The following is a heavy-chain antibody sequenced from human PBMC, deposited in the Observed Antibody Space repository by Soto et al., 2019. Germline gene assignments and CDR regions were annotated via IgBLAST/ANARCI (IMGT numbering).Heavy chain of an antibody. D-gene: IGHD6-13*01. Sequence: ASVKVSCKASGYTFTSYGISWVRQAPGQGLEWMGWISAYNGNTNYAQKLQGRVTMTTDTSTSTAYMELRSLRSDDTAVYYCARDLKGSFKGIAAAGTDVPDYWGQGSLVTGSS. CDR2: ISAYNGNT. CDR3: ARDLKGSFKGIAAAGTDVPDY. CDR1: GYTFTSYG. V-gene: IGHV1-18*01. J-gene: IGHJ4*02.